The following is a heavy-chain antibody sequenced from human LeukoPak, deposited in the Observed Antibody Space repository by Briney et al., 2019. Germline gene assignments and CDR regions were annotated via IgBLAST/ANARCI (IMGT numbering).Heavy chain of an antibody. J-gene: IGHJ4*02. Sequence: ASVKVSCKASGFTFTSSAVQWVRQARGQRLEGIGWIVVGSGNTNYAQKFQERVTITRDMSTSTAYMELSSLRSEDTAVYYCAAGKDTAMVRYWGQGTLVTVSS. CDR3: AAGKDTAMVRY. CDR2: IVVGSGNT. CDR1: GFTFTSSA. V-gene: IGHV1-58*01. D-gene: IGHD5-18*01.